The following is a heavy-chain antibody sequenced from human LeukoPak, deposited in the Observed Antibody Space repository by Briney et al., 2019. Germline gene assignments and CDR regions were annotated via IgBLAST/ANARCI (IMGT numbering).Heavy chain of an antibody. CDR1: GYIFTSYW. CDR2: INPGDSDT. J-gene: IGHJ5*02. V-gene: IGHV5-51*01. CDR3: ARQPGAGWFDP. Sequence: GESLKISCKDSGYIFTSYWIGWVRQMPGKGLEWMAIINPGDSDTRYSPSFQGQVTISADKSISTVYLQWGSLKASDTAMYYCARQPGAGWFDPWGQGTLVTVSS. D-gene: IGHD3-10*01.